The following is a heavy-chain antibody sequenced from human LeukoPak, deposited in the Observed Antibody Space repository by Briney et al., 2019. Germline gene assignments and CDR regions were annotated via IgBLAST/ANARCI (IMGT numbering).Heavy chain of an antibody. V-gene: IGHV3-23*01. CDR1: AFTLSNYA. CDR3: AKDVGYCSSTTCYKPFDY. CDR2: FSGSGGST. D-gene: IGHD2-2*02. Sequence: GGSLRLSCAASAFTLSNYAMSWVRQAPGKGLEWVSAFSGSGGSTYYADSVKGRFTISRDNSKNTLYLQMNCLRAEDTAVYYCAKDVGYCSSTTCYKPFDYWGQGTLVTVSS. J-gene: IGHJ4*02.